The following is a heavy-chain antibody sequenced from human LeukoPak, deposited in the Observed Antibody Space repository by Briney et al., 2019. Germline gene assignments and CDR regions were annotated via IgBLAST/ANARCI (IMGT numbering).Heavy chain of an antibody. CDR2: IKQDGSEK. J-gene: IGHJ4*02. D-gene: IGHD3-10*01. CDR3: ARDLLQSNMVRGVTTGY. Sequence: GGSLRLSCAASGFTFSSYWMSWVRQAPGKGLEWVANIKQDGSEKYYVDSVKGRFTISRDNAKNSLYLQMNSLRAEDTAVYYCARDLLQSNMVRGVTTGYWGQGTLVTVSS. CDR1: GFTFSSYW. V-gene: IGHV3-7*01.